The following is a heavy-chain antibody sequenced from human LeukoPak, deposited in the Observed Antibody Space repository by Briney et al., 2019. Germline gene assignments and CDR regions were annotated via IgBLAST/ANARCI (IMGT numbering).Heavy chain of an antibody. J-gene: IGHJ4*02. V-gene: IGHV3-7*01. CDR3: ARDGLPAGADF. CDR2: INGDGSEX. D-gene: IGHD3/OR15-3a*01. Sequence: GGSLRLSCAASGFTFRQHXXXXXXXXXXXGXEWVANINGDGSEXHYLXSXXGRFXXXRDNAKSSLYLQMITLRADDTALYYCARDGLPAGADFWGQGTLVTVTS. CDR1: GFTFRQHX.